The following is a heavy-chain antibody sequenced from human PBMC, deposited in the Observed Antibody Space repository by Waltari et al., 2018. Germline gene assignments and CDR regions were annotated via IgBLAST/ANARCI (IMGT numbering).Heavy chain of an antibody. CDR3: AKDMGPSRYDSSGYFDY. J-gene: IGHJ4*02. CDR1: GFTFDDYT. CDR2: ISWDGGST. V-gene: IGHV3-43*01. D-gene: IGHD3-22*01. Sequence: EVQLVESGGVVVPPGGSLRLSCAASGFTFDDYTMHWVRQAPGKGLEWVSLISWDGGSTYYADSVKGRFTISRDNSKNSLYLQMNSLRTEDTALYYCAKDMGPSRYDSSGYFDYWGQGTLVTVSS.